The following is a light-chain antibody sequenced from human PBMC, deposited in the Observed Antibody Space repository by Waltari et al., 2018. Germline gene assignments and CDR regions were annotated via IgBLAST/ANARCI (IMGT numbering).Light chain of an antibody. CDR3: QRYGTLPAT. CDR2: DAS. V-gene: IGKV3-20*01. Sequence: EIVLTQSPAPLSLSPGERATLSCRASQSVSRALRTLAWYQQKPGQAPRLLIYDASTRATGIPDRFSGSGSGTDFTLTISRLEPDDFAVYYCQRYGTLPATFGQGTKVEIK. J-gene: IGKJ1*01. CDR1: QSVSRALRT.